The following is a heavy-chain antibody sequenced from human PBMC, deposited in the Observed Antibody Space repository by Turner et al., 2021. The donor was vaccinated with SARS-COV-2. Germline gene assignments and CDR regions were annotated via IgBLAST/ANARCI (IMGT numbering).Heavy chain of an antibody. V-gene: IGHV1-18*01. Sequence: QVQLVQSGAEVKKPGASVKVSCKASGYTFISYGISWVRQAPGQGLEWMGWITAYNGNTNYAQKLQGRVTMTTDTSTSTAYMELSSLRSEDTALYYCATGYAYCGGDCSIHYWGQGTLVTVSS. CDR2: ITAYNGNT. CDR1: GYTFISYG. D-gene: IGHD2-21*02. CDR3: ATGYAYCGGDCSIHY. J-gene: IGHJ4*02.